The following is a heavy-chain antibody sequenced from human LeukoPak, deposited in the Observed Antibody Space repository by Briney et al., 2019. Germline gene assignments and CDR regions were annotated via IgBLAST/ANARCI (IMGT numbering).Heavy chain of an antibody. Sequence: ASVKVSCKASGYTFTGYYMHWVRQAPGQGLEWMGWINPNSGGTNYAQKFQGRVTMTRDTSISTAYMELSRLRSDDTAVYYCATHYYDSGSYYKDPLALDYWGQGTLVTVSS. D-gene: IGHD3-10*01. CDR1: GYTFTGYY. CDR3: ATHYYDSGSYYKDPLALDY. V-gene: IGHV1-2*02. J-gene: IGHJ4*02. CDR2: INPNSGGT.